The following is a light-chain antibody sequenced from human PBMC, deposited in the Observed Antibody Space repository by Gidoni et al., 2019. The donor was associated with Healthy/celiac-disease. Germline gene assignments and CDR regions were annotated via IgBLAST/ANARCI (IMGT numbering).Light chain of an antibody. CDR2: AAS. V-gene: IGKV3-15*01. J-gene: IGKJ1*01. CDR1: QSVSSN. CDR3: QQYNNWPQA. Sequence: ERVMTQTPATLSVSPGARATLSCRASQSVSSNLAWYQQKPGQAPRLLIYAASTRATGIPARFSGSGSRTAFTLTISSLQSEDFAVYYCQQYNNWPQAFGQGTKLEIK.